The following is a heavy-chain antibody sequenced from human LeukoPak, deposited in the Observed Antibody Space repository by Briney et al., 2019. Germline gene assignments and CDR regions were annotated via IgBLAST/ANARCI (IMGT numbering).Heavy chain of an antibody. V-gene: IGHV4-28*05. J-gene: IGHJ6*02. CDR3: ARGSVHYYGMDV. CDR2: IYYSGSI. D-gene: IGHD3-10*01. CDR1: GYSISSSNW. Sequence: NPSETLSLTCAVSGYSISSSNWWGWIRPPPGKGLEWIGYIYYSGSIYYNPSLKSRVTMSVDTSKNQFSLKLSSVTAVDTAVYYCARGSVHYYGMDVWGQGTTVTVSS.